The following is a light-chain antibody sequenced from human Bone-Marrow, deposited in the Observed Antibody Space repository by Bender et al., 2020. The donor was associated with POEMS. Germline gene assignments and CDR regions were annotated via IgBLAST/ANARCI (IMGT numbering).Light chain of an antibody. CDR3: CSYTTRNTWV. J-gene: IGLJ3*02. V-gene: IGLV2-14*03. Sequence: QSALTQPASVSGSPGQSISLSCTGTGSDIGNYNYVSWFQQHPGKAPKLLVYDVSNRPSGVSLRFSDSKSGNTASLIISGLQAEDEADYYCCSYTTRNTWVFGGGTKLTVL. CDR1: GSDIGNYNY. CDR2: DVS.